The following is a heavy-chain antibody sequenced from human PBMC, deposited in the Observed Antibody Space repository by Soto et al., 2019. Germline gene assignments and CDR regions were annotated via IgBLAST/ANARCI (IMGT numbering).Heavy chain of an antibody. CDR2: INAGNGNT. Sequence: GLTFTSYAMHWLHQAPGQRLEWMGWINAGNGNTKYSQKFQGRVTITRDTSASTAYMELSSLRSEDTAVYYCAREVETYYDFWSGPNDAFDIWGQGTMVNVSS. V-gene: IGHV1-3*01. CDR1: GLTFTSYA. D-gene: IGHD3-3*01. CDR3: AREVETYYDFWSGPNDAFDI. J-gene: IGHJ3*02.